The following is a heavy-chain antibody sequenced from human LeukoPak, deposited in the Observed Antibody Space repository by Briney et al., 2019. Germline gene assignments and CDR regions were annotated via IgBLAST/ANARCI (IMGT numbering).Heavy chain of an antibody. CDR2: ISAYNGNT. CDR3: ARGGSGSTGGSGSYYPKNYYYYYYMDV. Sequence: ASVKVSCKASGYTFTSYGISWVRQAPGQGLEWMGWISAYNGNTNYAQKLQGRVTMTTDTSTSTAYMELRSLRSDDTAVYYCARGGSGSTGGSGSYYPKNYYYYYYMDVWGKGTTVTVSS. J-gene: IGHJ6*03. CDR1: GYTFTSYG. V-gene: IGHV1-18*01. D-gene: IGHD3-10*01.